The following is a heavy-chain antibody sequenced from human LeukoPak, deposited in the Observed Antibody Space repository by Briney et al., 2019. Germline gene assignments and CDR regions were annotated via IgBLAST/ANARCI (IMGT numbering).Heavy chain of an antibody. CDR1: GSSISSSSYF. CDR3: ARHTSSSMDY. V-gene: IGHV4-39*01. D-gene: IGHD6-6*01. CDR2: IYYTGST. Sequence: SETLSLTCSVSGSSISSSSYFWGWIRQPPGKGLEWIGSIYYTGSTYYNPSLKSRVTISVDTSKNQFSLNLSSVTAADTAVYYCARHTSSSMDYWGQGTLVTVSS. J-gene: IGHJ4*02.